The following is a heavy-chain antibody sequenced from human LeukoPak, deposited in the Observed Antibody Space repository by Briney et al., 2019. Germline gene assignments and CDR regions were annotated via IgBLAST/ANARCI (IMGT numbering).Heavy chain of an antibody. CDR1: GFTFDDYA. D-gene: IGHD4-11*01. CDR2: ISWNNDSI. J-gene: IGHJ4*02. CDR3: AKGSFTVTYTSFEY. Sequence: GGSLRLSCAASGFTFDDYAMHWVRQAPGKGLEWVSGISWNNDSIGYADSVKGRFTISRDNAKNSLYLQMNSLRAEDTALYYCAKGSFTVTYTSFEYWGQGTLVTVSS. V-gene: IGHV3-9*01.